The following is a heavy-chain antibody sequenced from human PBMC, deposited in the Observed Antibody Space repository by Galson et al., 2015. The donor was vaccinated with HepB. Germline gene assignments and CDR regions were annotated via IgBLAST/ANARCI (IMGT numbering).Heavy chain of an antibody. V-gene: IGHV2-5*02. D-gene: IGHD6-13*01. J-gene: IGHJ6*02. CDR3: AHSSWYSHYYYYYGMDV. CDR1: GFSLSTSGVG. Sequence: PALVKPTQTLTLTCTFSGFSLSTSGVGVGWIRQPPGKALEWLALIYWDDDKRYSPSLKSRLTITKDTSKNQVVLTMTNMDPVDTATYYCAHSSWYSHYYYYYGMDVWGQGTTVTVSS. CDR2: IYWDDDK.